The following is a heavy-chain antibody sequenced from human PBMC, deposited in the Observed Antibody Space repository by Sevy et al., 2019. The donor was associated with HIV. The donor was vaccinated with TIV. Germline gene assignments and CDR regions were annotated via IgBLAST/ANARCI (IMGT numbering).Heavy chain of an antibody. J-gene: IGHJ1*01. CDR1: GFTFSIYV. CDR3: MKDEVMHYYDTSGFYSTSAEYFYH. V-gene: IGHV3-64D*06. Sequence: GGSLRLSCSASGFTFSIYVMHWVRQAPGKGLQYVSAISSNGSSTYYADSVKGRFTISRDNSKNTLYLQMSSLRAEDTAVYYCMKDEVMHYYDTSGFYSTSAEYFYHWGQGTLVTVSS. D-gene: IGHD3-22*01. CDR2: ISSNGSST.